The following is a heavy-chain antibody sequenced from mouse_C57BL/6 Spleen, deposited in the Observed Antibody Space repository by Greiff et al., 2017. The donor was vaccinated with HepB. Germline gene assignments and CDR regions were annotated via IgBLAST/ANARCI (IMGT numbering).Heavy chain of an antibody. CDR1: GYTFTNYW. CDR2: IYPGGGYT. D-gene: IGHD1-1*01. Sequence: VKLMESGAELVRPGTSVKLSCKASGYTFTNYWMGWAKQRPGHGLEWIGDIYPGGGYTNYNEKFKGKATLTADKSSSTAYMQFSSLTSEDSAIYYCARCYTVVERGYYLDDWGQGTTLTVSS. V-gene: IGHV1-63*01. CDR3: ARCYTVVERGYYLDD. J-gene: IGHJ2*01.